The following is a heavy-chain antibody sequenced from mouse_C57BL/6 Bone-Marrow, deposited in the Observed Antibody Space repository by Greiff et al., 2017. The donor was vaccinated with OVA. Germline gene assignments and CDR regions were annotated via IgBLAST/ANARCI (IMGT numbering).Heavy chain of an antibody. CDR2: ISYDGSN. CDR1: GYSITSGYY. D-gene: IGHD1-1*01. J-gene: IGHJ2*01. V-gene: IGHV3-6*01. CDR3: AKSPFITTAAPLDY. Sequence: VQLQQSGPGLVKPSQSLSLTCSVTGYSITSGYYWNWIRQFPGNKLEWMGYISYDGSNNYNPSLKNRISITRDTSKNQFFLKLNSVTTEDTATYYCAKSPFITTAAPLDYWGQGTTLTVSS.